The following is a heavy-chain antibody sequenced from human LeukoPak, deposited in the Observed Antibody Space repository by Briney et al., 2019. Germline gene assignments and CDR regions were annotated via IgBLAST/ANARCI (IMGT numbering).Heavy chain of an antibody. CDR1: GFNLSDYY. CDR2: MSSSGSNT. CDR3: ARDIVSTIPAYGMDV. D-gene: IGHD5/OR15-5a*01. J-gene: IGHJ6*02. Sequence: GGSLRLSCAAYGFNLSDYYMSWIRQAPGKGLEWVSYMSSSGSNTYYADSVKGRFTISRDNAKNSLYLQMNSLRAEDTAVYYCARDIVSTIPAYGMDVWGQGTTVTVSS. V-gene: IGHV3-11*01.